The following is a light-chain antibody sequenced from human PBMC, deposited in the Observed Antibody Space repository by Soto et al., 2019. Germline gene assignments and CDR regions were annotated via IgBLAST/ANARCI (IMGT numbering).Light chain of an antibody. V-gene: IGKV3-15*01. CDR2: GAS. J-gene: IGKJ5*01. CDR1: ESVSSK. Sequence: EIVMTQSPATLSVSPGERATLSCRASESVSSKLAWYQQKPGQAPRLLIYGASTRATGIPARFSGSGSGTVFTLTISSLQSEDFAVYYCQHYNNWPPITFGQGTRLEIK. CDR3: QHYNNWPPIT.